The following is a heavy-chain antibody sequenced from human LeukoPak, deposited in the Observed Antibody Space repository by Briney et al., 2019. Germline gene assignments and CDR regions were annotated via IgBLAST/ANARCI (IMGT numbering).Heavy chain of an antibody. CDR3: TRLPGY. Sequence: GGSLRFSCAASGFTFSSYSMNWVRQAPGKGLEWVSSISSSSSYIYYADSVKGRFTISRDNAKNSLYLQVNSLRAEDTAVYYCTRLPGYWGQGTLVTVSS. V-gene: IGHV3-21*01. CDR1: GFTFSSYS. CDR2: ISSSSSYI. J-gene: IGHJ4*02.